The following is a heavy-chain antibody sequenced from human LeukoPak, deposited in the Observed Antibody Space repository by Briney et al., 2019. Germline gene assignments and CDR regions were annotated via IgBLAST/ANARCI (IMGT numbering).Heavy chain of an antibody. CDR3: AREVARSPSDSSGFRTFRWLDP. CDR1: GFTFSSYE. V-gene: IGHV3-48*03. Sequence: GGSLRLSCAASGFTFSSYEMNWVRQAPGKGLEWVSYIRSGGNTIYYADSVKGRFTISRDNAKNSLYLQMKSLRAEDTAVYYCAREVARSPSDSSGFRTFRWLDPWGQGTLVTVSS. D-gene: IGHD3-22*01. CDR2: IRSGGNTI. J-gene: IGHJ5*02.